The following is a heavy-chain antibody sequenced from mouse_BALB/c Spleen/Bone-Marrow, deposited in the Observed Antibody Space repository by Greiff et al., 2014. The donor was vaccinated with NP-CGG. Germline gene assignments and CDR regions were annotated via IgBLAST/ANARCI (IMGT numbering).Heavy chain of an antibody. D-gene: IGHD1-2*01. J-gene: IGHJ1*01. CDR1: GFNIKDTY. CDR2: IDPANGNT. V-gene: IGHV14-3*02. CDR3: ARGGTTATWYFDV. Sequence: EVQLVESGAELVKPGASVKLSCTASGFNIKDTYMHWVKQRPEQGLEWIGRIDPANGNTKYDPKFQGKATITADTPSNTAHLQLSSLTSEDTAVYYCARGGTTATWYFDVWGAGTTVTVSS.